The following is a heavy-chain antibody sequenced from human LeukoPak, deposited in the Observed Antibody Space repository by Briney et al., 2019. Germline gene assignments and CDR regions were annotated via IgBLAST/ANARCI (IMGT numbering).Heavy chain of an antibody. V-gene: IGHV4-59*08. CDR3: ARHPFATPFDH. CDR2: VFYTGDT. D-gene: IGHD2-15*01. J-gene: IGHJ4*02. Sequence: PSETLSLTCAVSADSISSFYWSWIRQPPGKGLEWIGYVFYTGDTSHNPSLKSRVTISLDTSKKQVALRLTSVTAADTAVYYCARHPFATPFDHWGRGTLVTVSS. CDR1: ADSISSFY.